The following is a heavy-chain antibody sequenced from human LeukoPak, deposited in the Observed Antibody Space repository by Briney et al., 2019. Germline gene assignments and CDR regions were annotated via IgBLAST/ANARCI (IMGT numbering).Heavy chain of an antibody. Sequence: PGGSLRLSCAASGFTVSSNYMSWVRQAPGKGLEWVSSISWGSGRIAYADSVKGRFTISRDNAKNSLYLQMNSLRAEDTALYYCSKSKLLLWFGESDDAFDIWGQGAMVAVSS. J-gene: IGHJ3*02. D-gene: IGHD3-10*01. CDR2: ISWGSGRI. CDR3: SKSKLLLWFGESDDAFDI. V-gene: IGHV3-9*01. CDR1: GFTVSSNY.